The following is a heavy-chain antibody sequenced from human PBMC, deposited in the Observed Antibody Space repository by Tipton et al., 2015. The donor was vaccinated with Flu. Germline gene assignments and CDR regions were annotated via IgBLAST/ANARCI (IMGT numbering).Heavy chain of an antibody. CDR3: ARRDYSNYVSDPKSWFDP. J-gene: IGHJ5*02. Sequence: LRLSCEASGFTFSRYWMHWVRQAPGKGLEWIGNIFRTGSTYHNPSLKSRVTMSVDTSKNQFSLKVFSVTVADTAVYYCARRDYSNYVSDPKSWFDPWGQGILVTVSS. CDR2: IFRTGST. V-gene: IGHV4-4*09. CDR1: GFTFSRYW. D-gene: IGHD4-11*01.